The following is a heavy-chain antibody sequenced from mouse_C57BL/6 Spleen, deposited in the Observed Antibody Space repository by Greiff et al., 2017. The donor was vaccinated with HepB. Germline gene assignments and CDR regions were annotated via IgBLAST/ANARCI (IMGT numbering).Heavy chain of an antibody. J-gene: IGHJ4*01. CDR2: IYPGSGST. CDR3: ARFGEWDAMDY. D-gene: IGHD1-3*01. Sequence: VQLQQPGAELVKPGASVKMSCKASGYTFTSYWITWVKQRPAQGLEWIGDIYPGSGSTNYNEKFKSKATLTVDTSSSTAYMQLSSLTSEDSAVYYCARFGEWDAMDYWGQGTSVTVSS. CDR1: GYTFTSYW. V-gene: IGHV1-55*01.